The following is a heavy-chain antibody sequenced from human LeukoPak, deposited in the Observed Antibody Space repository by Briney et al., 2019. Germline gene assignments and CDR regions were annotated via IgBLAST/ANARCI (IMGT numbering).Heavy chain of an antibody. CDR3: ARLVGGGGYYYYMDV. CDR2: ISTYNGNT. V-gene: IGHV1-18*01. J-gene: IGHJ6*03. D-gene: IGHD1-26*01. Sequence: ASVKVSCKASGYTFTSYGISWVRQAPGQGLEWMGWISTYNGNTNSAQKLQGRVTMTTDTSTTTAYLELRSLRSDDTAVYYCARLVGGGGYYYYMDVWGKGTTVTVSS. CDR1: GYTFTSYG.